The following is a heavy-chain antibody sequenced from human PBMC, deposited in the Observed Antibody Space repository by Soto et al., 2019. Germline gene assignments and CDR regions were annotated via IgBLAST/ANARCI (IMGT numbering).Heavy chain of an antibody. CDR1: GGTISSYY. V-gene: IGHV4-59*01. CDR3: ARVGCTNGVCLYYYYYGMDV. J-gene: IGHJ6*02. D-gene: IGHD2-8*01. Sequence: SETLSLTCTVSGGTISSYYWSWIRQPPWKGLEWSGDIYYSGSTNYNPSLKSRVTISVDTSKNQFSLKLSSVTAADTAVYYCARVGCTNGVCLYYYYYGMDVWCQGTTVTVSS. CDR2: IYYSGST.